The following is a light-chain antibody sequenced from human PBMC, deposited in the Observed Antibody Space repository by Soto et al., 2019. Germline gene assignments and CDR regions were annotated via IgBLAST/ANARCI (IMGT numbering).Light chain of an antibody. CDR2: VTS. Sequence: IQMTQSQSSVSASVGERVTITCRASQDISAELISYQQKPGKAPKVLISVTSSLQSGVPSRFSGSGSGTDVTLTISSLKAEDVATDYGQQSNSFPPTFGQGTKVDI. CDR1: QDISAE. J-gene: IGKJ1*01. CDR3: QQSNSFPPT. V-gene: IGKV1-12*01.